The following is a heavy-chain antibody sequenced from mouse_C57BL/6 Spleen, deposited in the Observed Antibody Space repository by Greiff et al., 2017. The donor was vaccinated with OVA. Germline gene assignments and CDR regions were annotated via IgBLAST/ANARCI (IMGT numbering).Heavy chain of an antibody. Sequence: QVQLQQPGAELVMPGASVKLSCKASGYTFTSYWMHWVKQRPGQGLEWIGEIDPSDSYTNYNQKFKGKSTLTVDKSSSTAYMQLSSLTSEDSAVYYCAREEGYGNLYYAMDYWGQGTSVTVSS. CDR2: IDPSDSYT. D-gene: IGHD2-1*01. CDR1: GYTFTSYW. V-gene: IGHV1-69*01. CDR3: AREEGYGNLYYAMDY. J-gene: IGHJ4*01.